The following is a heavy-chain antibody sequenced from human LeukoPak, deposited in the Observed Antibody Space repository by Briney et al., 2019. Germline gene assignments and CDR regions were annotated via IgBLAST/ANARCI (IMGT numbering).Heavy chain of an antibody. Sequence: GASVKVSCKASGYTFTSYDINWVRQATGQGLEWMGWMNPNSGNTGYAQKFQGRVTITRNTSISTAYMELSSLRSEDTAVYYCARDWGFAGRQWLSYWGQGTLVTVSS. CDR1: GYTFTSYD. J-gene: IGHJ4*02. CDR2: MNPNSGNT. CDR3: ARDWGFAGRQWLSY. V-gene: IGHV1-8*03. D-gene: IGHD3-22*01.